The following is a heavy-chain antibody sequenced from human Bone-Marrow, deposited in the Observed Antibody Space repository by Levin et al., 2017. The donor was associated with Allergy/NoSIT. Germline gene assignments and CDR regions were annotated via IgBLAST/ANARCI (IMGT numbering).Heavy chain of an antibody. CDR2: VYYSGRT. CDR3: ARDQDMVTRNWFDP. J-gene: IGHJ5*02. Sequence: SETLSLTCSVSGGSMSGYYWSWIRQPPGKELEWIGYVYYSGRTNYKSSLKSRVTISRDTSKNQFYLKLTSVTAADTAVYYCARDQDMVTRNWFDPWGQGTLVTVSP. V-gene: IGHV4-59*01. CDR1: GGSMSGYY. D-gene: IGHD2-21*02.